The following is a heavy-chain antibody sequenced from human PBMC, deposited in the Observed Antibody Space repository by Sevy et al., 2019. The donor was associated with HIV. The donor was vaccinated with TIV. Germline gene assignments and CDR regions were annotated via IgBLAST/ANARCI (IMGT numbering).Heavy chain of an antibody. Sequence: GGSLRLSCAASGFTFSSYSMNWVRQAPGKGLEWVSYISSSSSYIYYADSVKGRFTISRDNAKNSLYLQMNSLRAEDTAVYYCASGRAGGDFDYWGQGTLVTVSS. CDR1: GFTFSSYS. V-gene: IGHV3-21*01. D-gene: IGHD3-16*01. CDR2: ISSSSSYI. CDR3: ASGRAGGDFDY. J-gene: IGHJ4*02.